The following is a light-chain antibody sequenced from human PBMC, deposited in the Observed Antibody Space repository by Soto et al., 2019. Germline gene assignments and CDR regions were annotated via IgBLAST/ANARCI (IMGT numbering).Light chain of an antibody. Sequence: DIQMTQSPSSLSASVGDRVTITCQASQSVGTYLSWYQQKQGKAPKLLINVASTLQSGVPSRFSGSGSGTDFTLAISSLQPEDFATYYCQQYDNLPLTFGGGTKVDIK. V-gene: IGKV1-39*01. J-gene: IGKJ4*01. CDR3: QQYDNLPLT. CDR1: QSVGTY. CDR2: VAS.